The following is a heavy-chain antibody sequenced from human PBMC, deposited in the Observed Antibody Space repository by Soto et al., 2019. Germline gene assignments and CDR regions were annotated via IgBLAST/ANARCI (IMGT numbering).Heavy chain of an antibody. CDR2: INPSGGST. J-gene: IGHJ4*02. V-gene: IGHV1-46*01. CDR3: ARTLTGDADY. D-gene: IGHD7-27*01. CDR1: GYTFTSYY. Sequence: GASVKVSCKASGYTFTSYYMHWVRQAPGQGLEWMGIINPSGGSTSYAQKFQGRVTMTRDTSISTAYMELSRLRSDDTAVYYCARTLTGDADYWGQGTLVTVSS.